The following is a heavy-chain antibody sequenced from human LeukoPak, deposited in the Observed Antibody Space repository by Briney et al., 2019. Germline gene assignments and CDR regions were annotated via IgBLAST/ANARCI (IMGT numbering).Heavy chain of an antibody. CDR1: GYSFTSNW. D-gene: IGHD1-26*01. J-gene: IGHJ4*02. CDR2: IDPSDSHI. Sequence: GESLKIPCHGPGYSFTSNWISWVRQMPGKGLEWMGRIDPSDSHINYSPSFQGHVTISVDKSIRTAYLQWSSLRASDTAMYYCARQGRGSYRRDFDYWGQGTLVTVSS. CDR3: ARQGRGSYRRDFDY. V-gene: IGHV5-10-1*01.